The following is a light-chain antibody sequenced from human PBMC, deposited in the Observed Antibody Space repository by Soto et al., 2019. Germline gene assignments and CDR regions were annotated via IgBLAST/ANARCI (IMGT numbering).Light chain of an antibody. CDR3: CSYTRTSNHYL. V-gene: IGLV2-14*01. J-gene: IGLJ1*01. CDR2: EVR. Sequence: SALSPPGSVCWSLGHSIPISFTLTTRDIGGYDYVSWYQQRPGKVPKLMIYEVRYRPSGVSNRFSGSKSGNTASLTISGLQAEDDADYYCCSYTRTSNHYLFGSGTKVTV. CDR1: TRDIGGYDY.